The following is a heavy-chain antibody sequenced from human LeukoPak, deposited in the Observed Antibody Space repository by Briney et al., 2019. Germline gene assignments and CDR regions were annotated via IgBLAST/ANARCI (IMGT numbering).Heavy chain of an antibody. V-gene: IGHV4-31*03. Sequence: SQTLSLTCTVSGGSISSGGYSWSWIRQHPGQGLEWIGYIYYSGSTYYNPSLKSRVTISVDTSKNQFSLKLSSVTAADTAVYXXXXXXXXXXSSGHCFDPWGQGTLVTVSS. CDR1: GGSISSGGYS. J-gene: IGHJ5*02. CDR3: XXXXXXXXSSGHCFDP. CDR2: IYYSGST. D-gene: IGHD3-22*01.